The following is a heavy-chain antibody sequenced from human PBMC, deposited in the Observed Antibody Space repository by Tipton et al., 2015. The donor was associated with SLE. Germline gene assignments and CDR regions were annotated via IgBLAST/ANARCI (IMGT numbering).Heavy chain of an antibody. CDR2: IIPILGIA. V-gene: IGHV1-69*10. CDR3: VSKVIVRGYFDY. J-gene: IGHJ4*02. CDR1: GYTFTSYG. Sequence: QSGPEVKKPGASVKVSCKASGYTFTSYGISWVRQAPGQGLGWMGGIIPILGIANYAQKFQGRVTITADKSTSTAYMELSSLRSEDTAVYYCVSKVIVRGYFDYWGQGTLVTVSS. D-gene: IGHD1-26*01.